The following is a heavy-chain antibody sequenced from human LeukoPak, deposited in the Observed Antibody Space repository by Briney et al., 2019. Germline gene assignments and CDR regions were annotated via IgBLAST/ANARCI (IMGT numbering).Heavy chain of an antibody. Sequence: ASVKVSCKASGYTFTIYDINCVRRASGQGREGLGWFSAYNGNTNYAQKLQGRVTMTTDTSTSTAYMELRSLRSDDTAVYYCARDPGYSGPYGMDVWRQGTTVTVSS. CDR1: GYTFTIYD. CDR2: FSAYNGNT. J-gene: IGHJ6*02. V-gene: IGHV1-18*01. D-gene: IGHD5-12*01. CDR3: ARDPGYSGPYGMDV.